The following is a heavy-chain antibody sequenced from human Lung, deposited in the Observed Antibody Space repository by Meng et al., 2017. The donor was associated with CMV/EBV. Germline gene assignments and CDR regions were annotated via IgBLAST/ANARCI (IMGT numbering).Heavy chain of an antibody. D-gene: IGHD3-10*01. Sequence: QGYLRKSGPPLPSPSVTPPLTCAVPADPITKHNWWSWVRQPPGKGLEWIGEIPHRGSSAYNPSLKSRVSMSIDKSKNQFSLKLTSVTAADTAVYHCLRRSGGSVWGQGTLVTVSS. V-gene: IGHV4-4*02. J-gene: IGHJ1*01. CDR3: LRRSGGSV. CDR1: ADPITKHNW. CDR2: IPHRGSS.